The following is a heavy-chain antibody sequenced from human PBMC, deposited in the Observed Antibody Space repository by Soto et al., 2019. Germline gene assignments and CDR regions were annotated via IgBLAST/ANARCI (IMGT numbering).Heavy chain of an antibody. V-gene: IGHV1-69*06. Sequence: QVLLVQSGAEVEKPGSSVKVSCKVSGDTFTRYTISWVRQAPGEGLEWMGGITPAFGTASYAQNFQGRVTLTADTSTSTAYMELNSLRSEDTALYYCAGRRFETYSSLYHTLSLDVWGQGTTVTVSS. D-gene: IGHD6-6*01. CDR1: GDTFTRYT. CDR3: AGRRFETYSSLYHTLSLDV. J-gene: IGHJ6*02. CDR2: ITPAFGTA.